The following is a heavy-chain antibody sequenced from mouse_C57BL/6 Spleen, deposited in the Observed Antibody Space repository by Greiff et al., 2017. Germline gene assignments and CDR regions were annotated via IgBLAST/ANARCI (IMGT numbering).Heavy chain of an antibody. D-gene: IGHD2-1*01. CDR3: ARGGVYYGNYPFAY. CDR1: GFTFSDYG. CDR2: ISSGSSTI. V-gene: IGHV5-17*01. Sequence: EVQVVESGGGLVKPGGSLKLSCAASGFTFSDYGMHWVRQAPEKGLEWVAYISSGSSTIYYADTVKGRFTISRDNAKNTLFLQMTSLRSEDTAMYYCARGGVYYGNYPFAYWGQGTLVTVSA. J-gene: IGHJ3*01.